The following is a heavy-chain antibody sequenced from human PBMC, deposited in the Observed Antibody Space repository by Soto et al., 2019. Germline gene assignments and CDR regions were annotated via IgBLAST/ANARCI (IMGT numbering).Heavy chain of an antibody. CDR2: IGTADDT. J-gene: IGHJ6*02. Sequence: GGSLRLSCAASGFTFSSSDMHWVRQPTGKGLEWVSSIGTADDTYDSDSVKGRFTISRENAKNSLHLQMDSLRAEDTAVYYCARGFFYGMAVWGQGTTVTVSS. CDR3: ARGFFYGMAV. CDR1: GFTFSSSD. D-gene: IGHD3-3*01. V-gene: IGHV3-13*01.